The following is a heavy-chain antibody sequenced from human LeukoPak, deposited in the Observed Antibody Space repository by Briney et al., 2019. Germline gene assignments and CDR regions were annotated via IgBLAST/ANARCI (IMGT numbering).Heavy chain of an antibody. CDR2: IYYSGST. J-gene: IGHJ6*03. CDR3: ARVRYCSSTSCYTYYYYMDV. Sequence: SETLSLTCTVSGGSISSGDYYWSWIRQPPGKGLEWIGYIYYSGSTYYNPYLKSRVTISVATSKNQFSLKLSSVTAADTAVYYCARVRYCSSTSCYTYYYYMDVWGKGTTVTVSS. CDR1: GGSISSGDYY. D-gene: IGHD2-2*02. V-gene: IGHV4-30-4*08.